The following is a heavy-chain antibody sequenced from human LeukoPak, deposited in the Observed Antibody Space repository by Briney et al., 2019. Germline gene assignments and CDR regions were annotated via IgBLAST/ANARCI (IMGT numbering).Heavy chain of an antibody. CDR3: AKDMGPYGDYAEVDY. CDR1: GFTFDDYA. CDR2: ISWNSGSI. V-gene: IGHV3-9*01. J-gene: IGHJ4*02. D-gene: IGHD4-17*01. Sequence: GGSLRLSCAASGFTFDDYAMHWVRQAPGKGLEWVSGISWNSGSIGYADSVKGRFTISRDNAKNSLYLQMNSLRAEDTALYYCAKDMGPYGDYAEVDYWGQGTLVTVSS.